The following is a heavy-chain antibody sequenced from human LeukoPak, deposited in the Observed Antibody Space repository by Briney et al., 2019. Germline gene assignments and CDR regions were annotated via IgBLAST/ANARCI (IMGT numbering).Heavy chain of an antibody. CDR1: GFTFSNYA. CDR2: ISGSGGST. V-gene: IGHV3-23*01. J-gene: IGHJ4*02. Sequence: GSLRLSCAASGFTFSNYAMNWVRQAPGKGLEWVSGISGSGGSTYYADSVKGRFTISRDNSKNTLYLQMNSLRAEDTAVYYCTKGGDYSSSSPDYWGQGTLVTVSS. D-gene: IGHD6-13*01. CDR3: TKGGDYSSSSPDY.